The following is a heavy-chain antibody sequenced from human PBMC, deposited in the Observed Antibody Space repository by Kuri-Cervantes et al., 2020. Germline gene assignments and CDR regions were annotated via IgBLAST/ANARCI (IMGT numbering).Heavy chain of an antibody. J-gene: IGHJ4*02. CDR2: ISWDGGST. D-gene: IGHD3-10*01. V-gene: IGHV3-43D*03. CDR3: ARDLRGSGSKEPDY. CDR1: GFIFDDYA. Sequence: GGSLRLSCAASGFIFDDYAMHWVRQAPGKGLEWVPLISWDGGSTYYADSVKGRFTISRDNSKNSLYLQMNSLRAEDTAVYYCARDLRGSGSKEPDYWGQGTLVTVSS.